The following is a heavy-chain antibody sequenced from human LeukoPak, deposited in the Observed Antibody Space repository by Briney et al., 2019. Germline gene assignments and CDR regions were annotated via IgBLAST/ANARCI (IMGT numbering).Heavy chain of an antibody. CDR1: GGSISSYY. D-gene: IGHD3-22*01. V-gene: IGHV4-59*01. CDR3: ARHLGYYDDGGDWFDP. J-gene: IGHJ5*02. CDR2: IYYSGSN. Sequence: SETLSLTCTVSGGSISSYYWSWIRQPPGKGLEWIGYIYYSGSNNDNPSLKSRVTISVDTSKNQFSLKLSSVTAADTAVYSCARHLGYYDDGGDWFDPWGQGTLVTVSS.